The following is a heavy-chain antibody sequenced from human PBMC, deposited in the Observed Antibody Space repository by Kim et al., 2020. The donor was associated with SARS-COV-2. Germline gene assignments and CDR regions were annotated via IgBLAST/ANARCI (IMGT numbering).Heavy chain of an antibody. V-gene: IGHV3-21*06. J-gene: IGHJ1*01. Sequence: GGSLRLSCVISGYTSSPFSMNWVRQAPGKGLEWVSSTDGCGSHIYYADSVKGRFIISRDNAKTSVYLQMNNVRAEDTAVYYCARDRMGGNGSWGQGTPVTVPS. CDR2: TDGCGSHI. D-gene: IGHD2-8*01. CDR1: GYTSSPFS. CDR3: ARDRMGGNGS.